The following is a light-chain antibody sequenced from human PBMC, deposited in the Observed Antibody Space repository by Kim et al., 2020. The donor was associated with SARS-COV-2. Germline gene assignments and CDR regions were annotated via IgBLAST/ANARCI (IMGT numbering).Light chain of an antibody. Sequence: DVMMTQSPLSLPVTLGQPASISCRSSQSLVHRDGDTYLNWFQQRPGQSPRRLIYKVSNRDSGVPDRFSGSGSGTDFTLKISRVEAEDVGVYYCMQGTHWPPVTFGQGTRLEIK. J-gene: IGKJ5*01. CDR1: QSLVHRDGDTY. CDR2: KVS. V-gene: IGKV2-30*02. CDR3: MQGTHWPPVT.